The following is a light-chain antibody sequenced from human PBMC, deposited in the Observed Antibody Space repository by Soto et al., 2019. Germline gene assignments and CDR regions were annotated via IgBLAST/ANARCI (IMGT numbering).Light chain of an antibody. CDR1: SSDVGGYKY. J-gene: IGLJ1*01. Sequence: QSALTQPASVSGSPGQSITISCTGNSSDVGGYKYVSWYQQHPGKAPKLMIYEVSNRPSGVSNRFSGSKSGNTASLTISGLQAEDEADYYCSSYTSSSTNVFGTRTKLTVL. CDR2: EVS. CDR3: SSYTSSSTNV. V-gene: IGLV2-14*01.